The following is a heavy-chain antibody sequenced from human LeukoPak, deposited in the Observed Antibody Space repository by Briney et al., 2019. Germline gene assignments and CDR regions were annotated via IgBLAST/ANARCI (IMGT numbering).Heavy chain of an antibody. Sequence: ASVKVSCKASGGTFSGYAFSWVRQAPGQGLEWMGGIIPIFGTANYAQKFQVRVTITADKSTSTAYMELSSLRSEDTAVYYCARGHSSGWYVGYWGQGTLVTVSS. D-gene: IGHD6-19*01. CDR1: GGTFSGYA. CDR3: ARGHSSGWYVGY. J-gene: IGHJ4*02. CDR2: IIPIFGTA. V-gene: IGHV1-69*06.